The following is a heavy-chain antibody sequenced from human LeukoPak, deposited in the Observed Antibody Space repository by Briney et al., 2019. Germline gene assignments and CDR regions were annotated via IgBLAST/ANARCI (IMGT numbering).Heavy chain of an antibody. Sequence: ASVKVSCKASGYTFTGSYMHWVRQAPGQGLEWMGWINPYSGATNYAQKFQGRVTMTRDTSISTAYMELSRLRSDDTAVYYCARDPVDYYGSGSSEPFDYWGQGTLVTVSS. D-gene: IGHD3-10*01. CDR1: GYTFTGSY. J-gene: IGHJ4*02. CDR3: ARDPVDYYGSGSSEPFDY. CDR2: INPYSGAT. V-gene: IGHV1-2*02.